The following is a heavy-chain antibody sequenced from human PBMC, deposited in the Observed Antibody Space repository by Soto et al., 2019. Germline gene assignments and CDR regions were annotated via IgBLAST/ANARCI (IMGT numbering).Heavy chain of an antibody. D-gene: IGHD3-3*01. Sequence: EVQLLESGGGLVQPGGSLRLPCAASGFTFSAYAMSWSRRAPGKGLEWVSAISGSGGSTYYADSVKGRFTISRDNSKNTLYLQMNSLRAEDTAVYYCAKLHLEHDAFDIWGQGTMVTVSS. CDR2: ISGSGGST. V-gene: IGHV3-23*01. CDR1: GFTFSAYA. J-gene: IGHJ3*02. CDR3: AKLHLEHDAFDI.